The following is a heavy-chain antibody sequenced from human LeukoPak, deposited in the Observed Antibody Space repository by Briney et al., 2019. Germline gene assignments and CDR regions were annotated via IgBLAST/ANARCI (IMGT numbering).Heavy chain of an antibody. CDR2: INHSGST. D-gene: IGHD3-3*01. CDR3: ARVVSGYYYYYMDV. J-gene: IGHJ6*03. V-gene: IGHV4-34*01. Sequence: SETLSLTCAVYGGSFSGYYWSWLRQPPRKGLEWIGEINHSGSTNYNPSLKSRVTISVDTSKNQFSLKLSSVTAADTAVYYCARVVSGYYYYYMDVWGKGTTVTVSS. CDR1: GGSFSGYY.